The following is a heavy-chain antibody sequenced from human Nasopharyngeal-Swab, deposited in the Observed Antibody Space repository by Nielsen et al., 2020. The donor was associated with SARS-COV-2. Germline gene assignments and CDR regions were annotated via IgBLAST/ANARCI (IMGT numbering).Heavy chain of an antibody. V-gene: IGHV4-31*02. CDR3: ARASRGIFGVVSTFDY. CDR2: IYYSGST. J-gene: IGHJ4*02. D-gene: IGHD3-3*01. Sequence: RQAPGKGLEWIGYIYYSGSTYYNPSLKSRVTISVDTSKNQLSLKLSSVTAADTAVYYCARASRGIFGVVSTFDYWGQGTLVTVSS.